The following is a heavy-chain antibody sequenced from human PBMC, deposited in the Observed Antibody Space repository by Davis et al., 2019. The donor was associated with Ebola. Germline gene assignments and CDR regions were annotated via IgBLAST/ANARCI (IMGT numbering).Heavy chain of an antibody. V-gene: IGHV4-39*07. CDR3: ARGVLDYSFYFDY. D-gene: IGHD4-11*01. CDR1: GGSISSSSYY. CDR2: IYYSGST. Sequence: SETLSLTCTVSGGSISSSSYYWGWVRQPPGKGLEWIGSIYYSGSTYYNPSLKSRVTISVDTSKNQFSLKLSSVTAADTAVYYCARGVLDYSFYFDYWGQGTLVTVSS. J-gene: IGHJ4*02.